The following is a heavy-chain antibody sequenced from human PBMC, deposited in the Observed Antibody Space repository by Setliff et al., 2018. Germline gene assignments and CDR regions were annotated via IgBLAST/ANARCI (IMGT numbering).Heavy chain of an antibody. CDR2: ISSSSSYI. J-gene: IGHJ6*03. V-gene: IGHV3-21*01. Sequence: PGGSLRLSCAASGFTFSSYSMNWVRQAPGKGLEWVSSISSSSSYIYYAESVKGRFTISRDNAKNSLYLQMNSLRDEDTAVYYRARDNGRLPTEKSPYYFYYIDVWGEGTTVTVSS. CDR1: GFTFSSYS. CDR3: ARDNGRLPTEKSPYYFYYIDV. D-gene: IGHD4-4*01.